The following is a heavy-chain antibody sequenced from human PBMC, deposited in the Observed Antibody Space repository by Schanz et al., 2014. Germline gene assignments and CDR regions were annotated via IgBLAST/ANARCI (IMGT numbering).Heavy chain of an antibody. J-gene: IGHJ2*01. D-gene: IGHD1-1*01. CDR1: GGSFSSNY. CDR3: ARDTTWRLDL. Sequence: QVQLQQWGAGLLKPSETLSLTCAVYGGSFSSNYWSWIRQPPGKGLEWIGEINQSGTTNYNPSLKSRVTMSVDTSKNQISLKLRSVTAADTAVYYCARDTTWRLDLWGRGTLVTDSS. CDR2: INQSGTT. V-gene: IGHV4-34*02.